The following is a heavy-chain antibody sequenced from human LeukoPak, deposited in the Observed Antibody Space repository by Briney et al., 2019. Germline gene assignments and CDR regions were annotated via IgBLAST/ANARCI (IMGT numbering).Heavy chain of an antibody. CDR2: IYPSDGST. CDR1: GYSFTSNY. CDR3: ARGAPIRVAVAATFDP. Sequence: ASVKVSCKASGYSFTSNYIHWVRQAPGQGLEWMGMIYPSDGSTSYAQKFQGRVTVTRDTSTSTVHMELSSLRSEDTAVYYCARGAPIRVAVAATFDPWGQGTLVTVPS. V-gene: IGHV1-46*01. J-gene: IGHJ5*02. D-gene: IGHD6-19*01.